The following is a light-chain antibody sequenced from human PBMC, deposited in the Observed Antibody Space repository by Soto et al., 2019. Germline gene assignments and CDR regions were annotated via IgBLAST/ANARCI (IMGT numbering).Light chain of an antibody. J-gene: IGKJ1*01. Sequence: DIQMTQSPSSLSASVGGRVTITCRASQSISIYLNWYQQRLGEVPKLLIFGASTLQSGVPSRFSGSGSGTDFTLTISSLQPDDSATYYCQQSYSNVWTFGQGTKVDI. CDR2: GAS. V-gene: IGKV1-39*01. CDR3: QQSYSNVWT. CDR1: QSISIY.